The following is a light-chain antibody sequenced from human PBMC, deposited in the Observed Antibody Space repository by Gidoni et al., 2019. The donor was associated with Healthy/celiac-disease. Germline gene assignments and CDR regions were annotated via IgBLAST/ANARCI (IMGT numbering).Light chain of an antibody. J-gene: IGLJ2*01. Sequence: QSALTPPAPVSGSPGQSITISCTGTSSDVGGYNYVSWYQQHPGKAPKLMIYDVSNRPSGVSTRFSGSKSGNTASLTISGRQAEDDADYYCSSYASSSTLVVFGGGTKLTVL. CDR1: SSDVGGYNY. V-gene: IGLV2-14*01. CDR2: DVS. CDR3: SSYASSSTLVV.